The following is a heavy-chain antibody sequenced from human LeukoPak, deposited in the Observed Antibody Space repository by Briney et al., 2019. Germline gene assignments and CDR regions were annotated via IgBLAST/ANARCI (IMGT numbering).Heavy chain of an antibody. Sequence: ASVKVSCKASGYTFTDYYMHWVRQAPGQGLEWIGWISPDSGRTGFAQKFQGRVTMTRDTSISTAYMELSRLRSDDTAVYYCANSRPVVAPAIWGGNWFDPWGQGTLVTVSS. CDR3: ANSRPVVAPAIWGGNWFDP. J-gene: IGHJ5*02. V-gene: IGHV1-2*02. CDR1: GYTFTDYY. D-gene: IGHD2-2*01. CDR2: ISPDSGRT.